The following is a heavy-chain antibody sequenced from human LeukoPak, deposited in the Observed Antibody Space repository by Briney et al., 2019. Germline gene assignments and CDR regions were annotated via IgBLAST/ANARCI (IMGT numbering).Heavy chain of an antibody. J-gene: IGHJ4*02. CDR3: ARSEGDYDFWSGYSNGLDY. CDR2: IYYSGTT. Sequence: PSETLSLTCAVPGGSISGGGYSWSWIRQPPGKGLEWIGYIYYSGTTYYNSSLKSRVTISVDTSKNQFSLKLSSVTAADTAVYYCARSEGDYDFWSGYSNGLDYWGQGTLVTVSS. V-gene: IGHV4-30-4*07. CDR1: GGSISGGGYS. D-gene: IGHD3-3*01.